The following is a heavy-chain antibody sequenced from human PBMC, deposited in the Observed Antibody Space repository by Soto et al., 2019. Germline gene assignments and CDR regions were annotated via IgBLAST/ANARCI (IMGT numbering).Heavy chain of an antibody. D-gene: IGHD6-13*01. CDR2: INSISTYI. Sequence: GGSLRLSCAHSGFTFSSYSMNWVRQAPGKGLEWVSSINSISTYIYYGDSVKVRFTISRDNAKSSLYLQMNSLRAEDTAVYYCARSMTAAALHAFDIWGQGTMVTVSS. J-gene: IGHJ3*02. CDR1: GFTFSSYS. CDR3: ARSMTAAALHAFDI. V-gene: IGHV3-21*06.